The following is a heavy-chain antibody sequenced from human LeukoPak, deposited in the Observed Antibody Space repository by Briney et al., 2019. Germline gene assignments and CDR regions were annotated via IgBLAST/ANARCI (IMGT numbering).Heavy chain of an antibody. CDR3: ARSPDILTGENFDY. Sequence: ASVKVSCKASGYIFTSYNIYWVRQAPGQGLEWMGWINPKSGGTNEAQKFHDRVTMTRDTSIRTAYMEVSRLRSDDTAVYYCARSPDILTGENFDYWGQGTLVTVSS. V-gene: IGHV1-2*02. J-gene: IGHJ4*02. CDR1: GYIFTSYN. D-gene: IGHD3-9*01. CDR2: INPKSGGT.